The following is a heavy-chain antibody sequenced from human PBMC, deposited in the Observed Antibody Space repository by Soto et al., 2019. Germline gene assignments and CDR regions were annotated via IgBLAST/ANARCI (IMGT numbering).Heavy chain of an antibody. V-gene: IGHV3-NL1*01. J-gene: IGHJ5*02. CDR1: GFAFDHYG. D-gene: IGHD5-12*01. CDR3: ASQYGGYGWFDT. CDR2: ISGSGIST. Sequence: GGSLRLSCAASGFAFDHYGMHWVRQAPGKGLEWVSSISGSGISTYYADSVKGRFTISRDNSKNTLYLQMNSLRAEDTAVYYCASQYGGYGWFDTWGQGTPVTVSS.